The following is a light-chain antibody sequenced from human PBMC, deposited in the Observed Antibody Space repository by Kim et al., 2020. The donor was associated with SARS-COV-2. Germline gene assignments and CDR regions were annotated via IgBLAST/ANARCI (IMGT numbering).Light chain of an antibody. CDR3: MQALQTPYT. CDR2: LGS. Sequence: DIVMTQSPLPLSVTPGEPASISCRSSQSLLHSNGYNYLDWYLQKPGQSPQLLIYLGSNRASGVPDRFSGSGSGTDFTLKISGVEAEDVGVYYCMQALQTPYTFSQGTKLEI. CDR1: QSLLHSNGYNY. V-gene: IGKV2-28*01. J-gene: IGKJ2*01.